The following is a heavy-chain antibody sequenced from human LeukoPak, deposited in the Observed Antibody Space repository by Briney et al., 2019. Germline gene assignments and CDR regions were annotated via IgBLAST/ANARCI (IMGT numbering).Heavy chain of an antibody. CDR2: ISSSSSYI. CDR3: AKGGYSSTYFDY. V-gene: IGHV3-21*01. D-gene: IGHD5-12*01. Sequence: GESLKISCAAPGFTVSSNYMSWVRQAPGKGLEWVSSISSSSSYIYYADSVKGRFTISRDNAKNSLYLQMNSLRAEDTAVYYCAKGGYSSTYFDYWGQGTLVTVSS. J-gene: IGHJ4*02. CDR1: GFTVSSNY.